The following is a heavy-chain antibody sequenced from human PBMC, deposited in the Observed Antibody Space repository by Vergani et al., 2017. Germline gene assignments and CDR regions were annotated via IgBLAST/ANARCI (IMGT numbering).Heavy chain of an antibody. CDR2: IYPADSDT. Sequence: EVELVQSGPEMRKPGESLKISCKGSEYSFGNYWLGWVRQMPGKGLEWMGIIYPADSDTRYSPSFQGQVTISADKSISTAFLQWDSLKASATALYDCARHTTYTDSWGQGTLVTVSS. J-gene: IGHJ4*02. D-gene: IGHD1-1*01. CDR1: EYSFGNYW. CDR3: ARHTTYTDS. V-gene: IGHV5-51*01.